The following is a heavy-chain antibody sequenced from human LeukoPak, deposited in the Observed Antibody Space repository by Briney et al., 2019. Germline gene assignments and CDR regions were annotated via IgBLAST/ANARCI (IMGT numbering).Heavy chain of an antibody. Sequence: GGSLRLSCAASGFTFSNYNMNWVRHAPRKGLEWLSSITSISSYIYYADSVKGRFNISRDNAKNSLYLQMNSLRADDTAVYYCARDPYSGSYSAYYYYYMDVWGKGTTVTVSS. CDR1: GFTFSNYN. CDR3: ARDPYSGSYSAYYYYYMDV. CDR2: ITSISSYI. J-gene: IGHJ6*03. D-gene: IGHD1-26*01. V-gene: IGHV3-21*01.